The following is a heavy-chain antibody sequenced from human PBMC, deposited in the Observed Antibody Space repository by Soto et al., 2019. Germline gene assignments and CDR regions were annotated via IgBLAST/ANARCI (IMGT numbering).Heavy chain of an antibody. CDR3: ARDRVLRSRGGMDV. CDR1: GFTFSSYG. V-gene: IGHV3-33*01. D-gene: IGHD6-13*01. J-gene: IGHJ6*02. CDR2: IWYDGSNK. Sequence: GGSLRLSCAASGFTFSSYGMHWVRQAPGKGLEWVAVIWYDGSNKYYADSVKGRFTISRDNSKNTLYLQMNSLRAEDTAVYYCARDRVLRSRGGMDVWGQGTTVTVSS.